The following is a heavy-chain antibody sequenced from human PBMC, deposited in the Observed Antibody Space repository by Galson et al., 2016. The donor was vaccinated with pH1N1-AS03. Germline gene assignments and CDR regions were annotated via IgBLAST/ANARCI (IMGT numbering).Heavy chain of an antibody. CDR2: ISGSGEGT. CDR3: AKDLWGFAGMDV. D-gene: IGHD7-27*01. Sequence: SLRLSCAASGFTFSNCGMSWVRQAPGKGLEWVAGISGSGEGTYYLDSVKGRFTISRDTSKNTLYLQMNSLRAEDTAVYYCAKDLWGFAGMDVWGQGTTVTASS. V-gene: IGHV3-23*01. J-gene: IGHJ6*02. CDR1: GFTFSNCG.